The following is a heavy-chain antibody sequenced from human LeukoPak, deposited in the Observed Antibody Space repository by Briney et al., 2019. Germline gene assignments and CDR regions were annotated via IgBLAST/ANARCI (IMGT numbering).Heavy chain of an antibody. CDR3: ASVRGTFGY. J-gene: IGHJ4*02. V-gene: IGHV3-72*01. Sequence: GGSLRLSCAASGFTFSDHFLDWVRQAPGKGPEGVGRTRNKANSYITEYAASVKGRFTISRDDSKNSLYLQMSSLKTDDTAMYYCASVRGTFGYWGQGTLVTVSS. CDR1: GFTFSDHF. D-gene: IGHD1-26*01. CDR2: TRNKANSYIT.